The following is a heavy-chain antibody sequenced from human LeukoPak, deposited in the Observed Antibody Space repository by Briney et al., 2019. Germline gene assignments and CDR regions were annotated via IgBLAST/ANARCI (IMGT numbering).Heavy chain of an antibody. J-gene: IGHJ4*02. D-gene: IGHD1-26*01. CDR1: GYTFTSYY. V-gene: IGHV1-46*01. CDR2: INPSGGST. Sequence: ASLKVSCKASGYTFTSYYMHWVRQAPGQGLEWMGIINPSGGSTSYAQKFQGRVTLTRDTSTSTVYMELSSLRSEDTAVYYCARSGSASRGFDYWGQGTLVTVSS. CDR3: ARSGSASRGFDY.